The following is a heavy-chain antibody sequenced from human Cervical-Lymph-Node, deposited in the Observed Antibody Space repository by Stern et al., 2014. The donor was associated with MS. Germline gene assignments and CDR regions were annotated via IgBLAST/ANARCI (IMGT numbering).Heavy chain of an antibody. CDR3: ARQTTAWASDV. J-gene: IGHJ4*02. D-gene: IGHD1-14*01. CDR1: GYKFSIYW. CDR2: IYPGDSET. Sequence: VQLVESGAELIRPGESLKISCKGSGYKFSIYWIAWVRQMPGKGLEGMGIIYPGDSETRYSPSFQGQVTMPADKSTSTAYLQWSSLNASDTAMYFCARQTTAWASDVWGQGTLVTVSS. V-gene: IGHV5-51*01.